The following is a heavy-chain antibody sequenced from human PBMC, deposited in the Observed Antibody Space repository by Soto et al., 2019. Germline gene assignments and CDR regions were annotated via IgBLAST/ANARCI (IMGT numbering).Heavy chain of an antibody. Sequence: SETLSLTCTVSGGSVSGDTYYWNWIRQPPGKGLEWIGYIYYSGSTTYNPSLKSRVTISVDTSKNQFSLKLSSVTAADTAVYYWARDSVAVAGYFDYWGQGILVTVSS. D-gene: IGHD6-19*01. CDR2: IYYSGST. J-gene: IGHJ4*02. V-gene: IGHV4-61*01. CDR3: ARDSVAVAGYFDY. CDR1: GGSVSGDTYY.